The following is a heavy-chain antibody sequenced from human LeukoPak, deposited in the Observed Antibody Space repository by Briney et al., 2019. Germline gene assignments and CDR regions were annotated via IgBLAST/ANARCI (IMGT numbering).Heavy chain of an antibody. CDR2: VFYSGTT. V-gene: IGHV4-59*08. CDR1: GGSISSYY. D-gene: IGHD3-16*02. J-gene: IGHJ4*02. CDR3: ARHIARDYVWGSYRGGAGFDY. Sequence: PSETLSLTCTVSGGSISSYYWSWIRQPPGKGLEWIGYVFYSGTTNYNPSLKSRVTISLDTSKNQFSLKLSSVTAADTAVYYCARHIARDYVWGSYRGGAGFDYWGQGTLVTVSS.